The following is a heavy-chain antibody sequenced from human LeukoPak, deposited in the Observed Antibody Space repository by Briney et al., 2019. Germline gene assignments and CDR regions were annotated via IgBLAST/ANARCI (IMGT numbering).Heavy chain of an antibody. CDR2: ISGSGGNT. CDR3: AKDLVWPPH. J-gene: IGHJ4*02. D-gene: IGHD2-21*01. CDR1: GFTFSTYA. V-gene: IGHV3-23*01. Sequence: PGGSLRLSCAASGFTFSTYAVNWVRQAPGKGLEWVSTISGSGGNTYYADSVKGRFTISRDNSKNTLYLQMNSLRAEDTAVYYCAKDLVWPPHWGQGTLVTVSS.